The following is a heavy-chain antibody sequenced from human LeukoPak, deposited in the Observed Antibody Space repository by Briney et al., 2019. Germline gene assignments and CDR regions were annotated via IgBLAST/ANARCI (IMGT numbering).Heavy chain of an antibody. CDR1: GFTFSSYG. D-gene: IGHD5-18*01. J-gene: IGHJ4*02. Sequence: PGRSLRLSCAASGFTFSSYGMHWVRQAPGKGLERVAVISYDGSNKYYADSVKGRFTISRDNSKNTLYLQMNSLRAEDTAVYYCAKVPSGYSYGYDYFDYWGQGTLVTVSS. V-gene: IGHV3-30*18. CDR2: ISYDGSNK. CDR3: AKVPSGYSYGYDYFDY.